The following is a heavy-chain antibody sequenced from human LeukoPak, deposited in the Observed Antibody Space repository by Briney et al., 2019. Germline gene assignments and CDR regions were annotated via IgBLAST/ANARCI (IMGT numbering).Heavy chain of an antibody. Sequence: PGGSLRLSCAASGFTVSSNYMSWVRQAPGKGLEWVSVIYSGGSTYYADSVKGRFTISRDNSKNTLYLQMNSLRAEDTAVYYCAREALHYYFDYWGQGTLVTVSS. CDR3: AREALHYYFDY. CDR1: GFTVSSNY. J-gene: IGHJ4*02. V-gene: IGHV3-53*01. CDR2: IYSGGST. D-gene: IGHD2-15*01.